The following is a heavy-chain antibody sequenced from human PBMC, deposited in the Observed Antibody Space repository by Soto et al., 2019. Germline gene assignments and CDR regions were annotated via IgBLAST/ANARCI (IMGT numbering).Heavy chain of an antibody. CDR3: ARAEYDFWSGYLPVYYYYYGMDV. Sequence: PGGSLRLSCAASGFTFSSYAMHWVRQAPGKGLEWVAVISYDGSNKYYADSVKGRFTISRDNSKNTLYLQMNSLRAEDTAVYYCARAEYDFWSGYLPVYYYYYGMDVWGQGTTVTVSS. CDR1: GFTFSSYA. D-gene: IGHD3-3*01. CDR2: ISYDGSNK. V-gene: IGHV3-30-3*01. J-gene: IGHJ6*02.